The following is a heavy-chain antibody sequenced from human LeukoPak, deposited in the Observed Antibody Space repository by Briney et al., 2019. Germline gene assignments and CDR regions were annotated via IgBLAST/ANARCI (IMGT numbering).Heavy chain of an antibody. CDR3: AREGDSSSWYPFYFDY. J-gene: IGHJ4*02. V-gene: IGHV4-34*01. D-gene: IGHD6-13*01. Sequence: NPSETLSLTCAVYGGSFSGYYWSWIRQPPGKGLEWIGEINHSGSTNYNPSLKSRVTISVDTSKNQFSLKLSSVTAADTAVYYCAREGDSSSWYPFYFDYWGQGTLVTVSS. CDR1: GGSFSGYY. CDR2: INHSGST.